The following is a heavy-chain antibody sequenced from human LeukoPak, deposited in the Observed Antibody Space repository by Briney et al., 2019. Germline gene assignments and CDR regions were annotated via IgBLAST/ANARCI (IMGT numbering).Heavy chain of an antibody. CDR1: GFTVSSNY. V-gene: IGHV3-53*01. CDR2: IYSGGST. CDR3: ARAEDYGDYPAFDY. J-gene: IGHJ4*02. D-gene: IGHD4-17*01. Sequence: GGSLRLSCAASGFTVSSNYMIWVRQAPGKGLEWVSVIYSGGSTYYADSVKGRFTISRDNSKNTLYLQMNSLRAEDTAVYYCARAEDYGDYPAFDYWGQGTLVTVSS.